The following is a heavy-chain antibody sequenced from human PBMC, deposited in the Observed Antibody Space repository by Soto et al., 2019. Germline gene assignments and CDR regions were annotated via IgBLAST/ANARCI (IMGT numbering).Heavy chain of an antibody. D-gene: IGHD1-26*01. Sequence: ASVKVSGKASGYTLINYDINWVRQAPGQGLEWVGWMNPDSGNTGYAQNFQGRVTMTGNTSISSVYMELSSLTSEDTAVYYCARLRGANRWFDLWGQGTLVTVSS. J-gene: IGHJ5*02. CDR1: GYTLINYD. V-gene: IGHV1-8*01. CDR3: ARLRGANRWFDL. CDR2: MNPDSGNT.